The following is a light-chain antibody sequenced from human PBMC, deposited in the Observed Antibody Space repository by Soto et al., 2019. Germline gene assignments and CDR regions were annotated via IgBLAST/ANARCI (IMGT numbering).Light chain of an antibody. J-gene: IGKJ1*01. CDR1: QSVSTY. CDR3: QQYNNWPPTWT. V-gene: IGKV3-11*01. CDR2: DAS. Sequence: EIVLTQSPGTLSFSPGERATLSCRASQSVSTYLAWYQLRPGQAPSLLIYDASNRATGTPARFSGSGSGTDFTLTISSLEPEDFALYYCQQYNNWPPTWTFGQGTKVDIK.